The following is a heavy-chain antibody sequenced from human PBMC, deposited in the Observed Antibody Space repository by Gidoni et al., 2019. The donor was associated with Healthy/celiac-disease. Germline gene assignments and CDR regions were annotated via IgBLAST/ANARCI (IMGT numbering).Heavy chain of an antibody. CDR2: IIPICGTA. CDR1: SCPFSRYA. V-gene: IGHV1-69*12. CDR3: ARDGDDHDYGDYVGTYYYYGMDV. Sequence: VQLVQSGAEVNKPGSSVKVSCTASSCPFSRYAIPWVRQAPGQGLEWMGGIIPICGTANYAQKCQGRVTITADESTSTAYMELSSLRSEDTAVYYCARDGDDHDYGDYVGTYYYYGMDVWGKGTTVTVSS. D-gene: IGHD4-17*01. J-gene: IGHJ6*04.